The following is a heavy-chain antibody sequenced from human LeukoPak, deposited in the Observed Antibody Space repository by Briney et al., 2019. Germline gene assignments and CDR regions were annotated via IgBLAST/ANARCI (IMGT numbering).Heavy chain of an antibody. CDR1: GYTFTSYG. Sequence: ASVKVSCKTSGYTFTSYGISWVRQAPGQGLEWMGWISAFNGNTKYAQNSQDRVTMTTDTSTGTAYMELRSLRSDDTAVYYCARTCIGGTCYFIYWGQGTLVTVSS. J-gene: IGHJ4*02. CDR2: ISAFNGNT. D-gene: IGHD2-15*01. CDR3: ARTCIGGTCYFIY. V-gene: IGHV1-18*01.